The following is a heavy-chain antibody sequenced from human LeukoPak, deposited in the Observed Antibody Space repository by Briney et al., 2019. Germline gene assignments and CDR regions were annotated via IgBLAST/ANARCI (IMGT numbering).Heavy chain of an antibody. CDR1: GFSFSSFG. D-gene: IGHD3-22*01. CDR3: VKDGSLTMVV. J-gene: IGHJ4*02. V-gene: IGHV3-64D*06. Sequence: GRSLRLSCLASGFSFSSFGMHWVSQAPGKGLEYVSGISSNGRSTYYPDSVKGRFTVSRDNSKNTLYLQMSSLRAEDTAVYYCVKDGSLTMVVWGQGTLVIVSS. CDR2: ISSNGRST.